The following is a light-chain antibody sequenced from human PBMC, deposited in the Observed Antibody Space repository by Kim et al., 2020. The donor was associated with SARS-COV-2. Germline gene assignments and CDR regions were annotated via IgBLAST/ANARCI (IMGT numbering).Light chain of an antibody. CDR2: DAS. Sequence: DIQMTQSPSSQSASVGDKVTITCQASQDSTTSLNWYQQKPGKAPKFLIYDASNLEAGVTSRFSGSGSGTDFKFIISSLQPEDIATYYCQQYDNRPLTFGGGTKVDIK. CDR1: QDSTTS. CDR3: QQYDNRPLT. J-gene: IGKJ4*01. V-gene: IGKV1-33*01.